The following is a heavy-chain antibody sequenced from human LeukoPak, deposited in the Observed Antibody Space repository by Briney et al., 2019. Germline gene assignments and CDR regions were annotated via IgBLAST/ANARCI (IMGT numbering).Heavy chain of an antibody. D-gene: IGHD3-3*01. CDR1: GYTFTSYG. CDR3: ARDEGNFWSGQNAFDI. J-gene: IGHJ3*02. V-gene: IGHV1-18*01. Sequence: ASVKVSCKASGYTFTSYGISWVRQAPGQGLEWMGWISAYNGNTNYAQKLQGRVTMTTDTSTSTAYMELSRLRSDDTAVYYCARDEGNFWSGQNAFDIWGQGTMVTVSS. CDR2: ISAYNGNT.